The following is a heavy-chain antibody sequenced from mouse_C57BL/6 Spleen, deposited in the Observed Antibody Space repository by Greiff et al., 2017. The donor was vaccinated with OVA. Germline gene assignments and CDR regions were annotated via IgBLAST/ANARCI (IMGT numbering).Heavy chain of an antibody. J-gene: IGHJ4*01. D-gene: IGHD2-4*01. Sequence: VQLQQSGAELVKPGASVKISCKASGYAFSSYWMNWVKQRPGKGLEWIGQIYPGDGDTNYNGKFKGKATLTADKSSSTAYMQLSSLTSEDSAVYFCAPLDYGGAMDYWGQGTSVTVSS. V-gene: IGHV1-80*01. CDR3: APLDYGGAMDY. CDR1: GYAFSSYW. CDR2: IYPGDGDT.